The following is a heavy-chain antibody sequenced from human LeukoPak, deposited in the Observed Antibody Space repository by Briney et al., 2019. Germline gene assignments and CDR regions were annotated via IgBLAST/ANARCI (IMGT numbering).Heavy chain of an antibody. V-gene: IGHV5-51*01. CDR2: IYLGDSDT. D-gene: IGHD6-6*01. CDR1: GSRFTSYW. J-gene: IGHJ6*02. Sequence: GESLQISCKGSGSRFTSYWIGWARQLPGKGLEGMGIIYLGDSDTRYSPSFQGQVTISADKSISTAYLQWSSLKASDTAMYYCARHGSYSSSPNGMDVWGQGTTVTVSS. CDR3: ARHGSYSSSPNGMDV.